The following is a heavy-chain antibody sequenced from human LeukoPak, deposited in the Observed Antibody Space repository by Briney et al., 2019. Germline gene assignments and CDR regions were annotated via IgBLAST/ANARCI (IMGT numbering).Heavy chain of an antibody. CDR2: ISYDGSNK. CDR1: GFTFSSYG. Sequence: PGGSLRLSCAASGFTFSSYGMHWVRQAPGKGLEWVAVISYDGSNKYYADSVKGRFTISRDNSKNTLYLQMNSLRAEDTAVYYCARRAKVYSSSRYYFDYWGQETLVTVSS. CDR3: ARRAKVYSSSRYYFDY. D-gene: IGHD6-13*01. V-gene: IGHV3-30*03. J-gene: IGHJ4*02.